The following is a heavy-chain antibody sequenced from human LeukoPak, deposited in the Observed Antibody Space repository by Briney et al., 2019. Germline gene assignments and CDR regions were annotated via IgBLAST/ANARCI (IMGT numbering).Heavy chain of an antibody. CDR3: AVLGDYETLDY. V-gene: IGHV3-23*01. J-gene: IGHJ4*02. CDR1: GFTFSSYG. CDR2: ISGSGGST. D-gene: IGHD4-17*01. Sequence: GGSLRLSCAASGFTFSSYGMSWVRQAPGKGLEWVSAISGSGGSTYYADSVKGRFTISRDNSKNTLYLQMNSLRAEDTAVYYCAVLGDYETLDYWGQGTLVTVSS.